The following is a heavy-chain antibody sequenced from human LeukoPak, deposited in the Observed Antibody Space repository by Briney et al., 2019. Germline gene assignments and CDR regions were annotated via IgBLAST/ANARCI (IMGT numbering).Heavy chain of an antibody. CDR3: VRHNYGYDY. D-gene: IGHD3-10*01. Sequence: GGSPRLSCAASGFTFNRYWMHWVRQVPGKEVVWVSHSHNDGNSVSYADSVKGRFTVSRDNAKNTLYLQMNRLRPEDTAVYYCVRHNYGYDYWGQGTLVTVSS. J-gene: IGHJ4*02. CDR1: GFTFNRYW. V-gene: IGHV3-74*01. CDR2: SHNDGNSV.